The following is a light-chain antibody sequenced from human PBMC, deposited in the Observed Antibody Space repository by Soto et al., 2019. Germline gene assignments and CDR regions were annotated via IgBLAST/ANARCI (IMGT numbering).Light chain of an antibody. J-gene: IGKJ1*01. V-gene: IGKV3-20*01. Sequence: ETVLTQSPATLTLSPGERATLSCRASQSVSSSYLAWYQQKPGQAPRLLIYGASSRATGIPDRFSGSGSGTDFTLTISRLEPEDFAVYYCQQYGISPRTFGQGTKVDIK. CDR2: GAS. CDR1: QSVSSSY. CDR3: QQYGISPRT.